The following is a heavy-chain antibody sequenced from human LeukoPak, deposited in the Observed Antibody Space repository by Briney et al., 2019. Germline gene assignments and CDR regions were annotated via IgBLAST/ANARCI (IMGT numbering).Heavy chain of an antibody. Sequence: GASVKVSCKASGYTFTSYDINWVRQATGQGLEWMGWMNPNSGNTGYAQKFQGRVTMTRNTSISTAYMELSSLRSEDTAVYYCARGSRITIFGVVIIGFDAWGQGTLVTVSS. D-gene: IGHD3-3*01. V-gene: IGHV1-8*01. CDR1: GYTFTSYD. J-gene: IGHJ5*02. CDR3: ARGSRITIFGVVIIGFDA. CDR2: MNPNSGNT.